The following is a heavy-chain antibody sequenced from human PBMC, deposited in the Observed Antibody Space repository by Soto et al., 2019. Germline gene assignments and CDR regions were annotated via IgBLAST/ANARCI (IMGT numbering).Heavy chain of an antibody. CDR2: IYYSGST. CDR1: GGSISSYY. D-gene: IGHD3-16*01. Sequence: PSETLSLTCTVPGGSISSYYWSWIRQPPGKGLEWIGYIYYSGSTNYNPSLKSRVTISVDTSKNQFSLKLSSVTAADTAVYYCARKSGGYYYGMDVWGQGTTVTVSS. J-gene: IGHJ6*02. CDR3: ARKSGGYYYGMDV. V-gene: IGHV4-59*01.